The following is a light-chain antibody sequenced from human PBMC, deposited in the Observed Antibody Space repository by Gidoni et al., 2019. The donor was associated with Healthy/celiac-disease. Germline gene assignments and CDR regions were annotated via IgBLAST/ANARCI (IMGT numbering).Light chain of an antibody. CDR3: QQYNNWPLWT. CDR2: GAS. Sequence: PATRSVSPGERATLSCRASQSVSSNLAWYQQKPGQAPRLLIYGASTRATGIPARFSGSGSGTEFTLTISSLQSEDFAVYYCQQYNNWPLWTFGQGTKVEIK. CDR1: QSVSSN. V-gene: IGKV3-15*01. J-gene: IGKJ1*01.